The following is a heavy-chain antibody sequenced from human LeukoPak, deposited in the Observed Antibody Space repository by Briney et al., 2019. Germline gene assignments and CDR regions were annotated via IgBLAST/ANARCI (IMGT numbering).Heavy chain of an antibody. CDR3: ASGRPYYYYMDV. CDR1: GFTFSSYR. V-gene: IGHV3-21*01. CDR2: ISSSSSYI. J-gene: IGHJ6*03. Sequence: GGSLRLSCAASGFTFSSYRMNWVRQAPGKGLEWVSSISSSSSYIYYADSVKGRFTISRDNAKNSLYLQMNSLRAEDTAVYYCASGRPYYYYMDVWGKGTTVTVSS.